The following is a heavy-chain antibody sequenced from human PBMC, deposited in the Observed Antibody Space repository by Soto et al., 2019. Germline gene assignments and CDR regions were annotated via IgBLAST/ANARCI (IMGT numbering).Heavy chain of an antibody. V-gene: IGHV3-53*01. J-gene: IGHJ4*02. CDR1: GFSVSINY. CDR3: ARGKGYYYDSSGYIDY. CDR2: IYSGGST. D-gene: IGHD3-22*01. Sequence: EGSLRLSCVDSGFSVSINYMSWVRQAPGKGLEWVSVIYSGGSTYYADSVKGRFTISRDNSKNTLYLQMNSLRAEETAVYYCARGKGYYYDSSGYIDYWGQGSLVTVSS.